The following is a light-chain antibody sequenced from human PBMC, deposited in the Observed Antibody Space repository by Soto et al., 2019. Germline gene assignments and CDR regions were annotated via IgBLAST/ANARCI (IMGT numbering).Light chain of an antibody. Sequence: DIQMTQSPSTLSASVGDRVTITCRASQNINSWLAWYQQKPGKAPKLLIYKASSLEGGVPSRFSGSGSGTEFTLTISSLQPDDFATYYCQQYNNFWTFGQGTKVDIK. J-gene: IGKJ1*01. CDR3: QQYNNFWT. CDR1: QNINSW. CDR2: KAS. V-gene: IGKV1-5*03.